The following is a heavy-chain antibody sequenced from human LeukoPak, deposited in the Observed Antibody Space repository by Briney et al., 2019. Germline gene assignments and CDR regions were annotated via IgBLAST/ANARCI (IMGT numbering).Heavy chain of an antibody. Sequence: ASVRVSCTASGYTFTSYYMHWVRQAPGQGLEWMGGINPSGGSTSYAQKFQGRVTMPRDMSTSTVYMELSSLRSEDTAVYYCASLEVVVAATLGMDAWGKGTTVTISS. CDR2: INPSGGST. CDR1: GYTFTSYY. CDR3: ASLEVVVAATLGMDA. J-gene: IGHJ6*04. V-gene: IGHV1-46*01. D-gene: IGHD2-15*01.